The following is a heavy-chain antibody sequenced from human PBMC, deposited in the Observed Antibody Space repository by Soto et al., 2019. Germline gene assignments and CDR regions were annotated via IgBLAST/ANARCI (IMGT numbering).Heavy chain of an antibody. J-gene: IGHJ5*02. CDR2: ISAYNGNT. CDR1: GYTFTSYG. Sequence: QVQLVQSGAEVKKPGASVKVSCKASGYTFTSYGISWVRQAPGQGLEWMGWISAYNGNTNYAQKLQGRVTMTTDTSTSTAHMELRSLRSDDTAVYYCARDSEPYGDYPGYNWFDPWGQGTLVTVSS. V-gene: IGHV1-18*04. CDR3: ARDSEPYGDYPGYNWFDP. D-gene: IGHD4-17*01.